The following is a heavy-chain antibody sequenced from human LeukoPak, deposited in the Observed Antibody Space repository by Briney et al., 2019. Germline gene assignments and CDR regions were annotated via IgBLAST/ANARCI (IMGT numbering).Heavy chain of an antibody. CDR3: AKDGYNLDWYFDL. Sequence: GGSLRLSCAASGFTFSDYYMSWIRQAPGKGLEWVAVISYDGSNKYYADSVKGRFTISRDNSKNTLYLQMNSLRAEDTAVYYCAKDGYNLDWYFDLWGRGTLVTVSS. CDR1: GFTFSDYY. J-gene: IGHJ2*01. CDR2: ISYDGSNK. V-gene: IGHV3-30*18. D-gene: IGHD5-24*01.